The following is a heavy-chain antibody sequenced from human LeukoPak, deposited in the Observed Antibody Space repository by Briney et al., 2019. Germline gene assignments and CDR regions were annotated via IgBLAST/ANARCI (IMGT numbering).Heavy chain of an antibody. CDR2: IYYSGST. V-gene: IGHV4-59*12. J-gene: IGHJ4*02. D-gene: IGHD3-22*01. CDR3: ASRNYYDSLFDY. Sequence: SETLSLTCTVSGGSISSYYWNWVRQPPGKGLEWIGSIYYSGSTYYNPSLKSRVTISVDTSKNQFSLKLSSVTAADTAVYYCASRNYYDSLFDYWGQGTLVTVSS. CDR1: GGSISSYY.